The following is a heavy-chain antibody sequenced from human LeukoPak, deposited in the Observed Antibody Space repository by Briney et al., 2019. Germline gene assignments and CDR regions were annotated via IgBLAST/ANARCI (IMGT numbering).Heavy chain of an antibody. V-gene: IGHV3-30-3*01. D-gene: IGHD1-26*01. Sequence: GRSLRLSCAASGFTFSSYAMHWVRQAPGEGLEWVAVISYDGSNKYYADSVKGRFTISRDNSKNTLYLQMNSLRAEDTAVYYCARDALSGSYLDYWGQGTLVTVSS. J-gene: IGHJ4*02. CDR1: GFTFSSYA. CDR3: ARDALSGSYLDY. CDR2: ISYDGSNK.